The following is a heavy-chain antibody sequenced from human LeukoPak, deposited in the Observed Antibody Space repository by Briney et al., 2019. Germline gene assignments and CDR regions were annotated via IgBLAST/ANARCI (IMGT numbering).Heavy chain of an antibody. CDR1: GFTFSSYG. CDR2: ISYDGSNK. Sequence: GGSLRLSCAASGFTFSSYGMHWVRQAPGKGLEWVAVISYDGSNKYYADSVKGRFTISRDNSKNTLYLQMNSLRAEDTAVYYCAKDLSSIAFDIWGQGTMVTVSS. V-gene: IGHV3-30*18. J-gene: IGHJ3*02. D-gene: IGHD3-16*02. CDR3: AKDLSSIAFDI.